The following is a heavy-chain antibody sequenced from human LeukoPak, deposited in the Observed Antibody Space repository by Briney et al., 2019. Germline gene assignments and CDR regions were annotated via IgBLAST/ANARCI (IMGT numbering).Heavy chain of an antibody. Sequence: SETLSLTCTVSGGSISSGGYYWSWIRQHPGKGLEWIRYIYYSGSTYYNPSLKSRVSLSVDTSKNQFSLKLSSVTAADTAVYYCARGNYVHLYYYMDVWGKGTTVTVSS. V-gene: IGHV4-31*03. CDR1: GGSISSGGYY. CDR3: ARGNYVHLYYYMDV. CDR2: IYYSGST. J-gene: IGHJ6*03. D-gene: IGHD4-11*01.